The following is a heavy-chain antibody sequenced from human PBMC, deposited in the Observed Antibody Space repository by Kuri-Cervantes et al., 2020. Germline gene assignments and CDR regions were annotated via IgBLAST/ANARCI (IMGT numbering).Heavy chain of an antibody. Sequence: SETLSLTCTVSGGSISSSSYHWGWIRQPPGKGLEWIGSIYYSGSTYYNPSLKSRVTISVDTSKNQFSLKLSSVTAADTAVYYCACARGSWFGEYYYYGMDVWGQGTTVTVSS. CDR1: GGSISSSSYH. J-gene: IGHJ6*02. CDR2: IYYSGST. CDR3: ACARGSWFGEYYYYGMDV. D-gene: IGHD3-10*01. V-gene: IGHV4-39*07.